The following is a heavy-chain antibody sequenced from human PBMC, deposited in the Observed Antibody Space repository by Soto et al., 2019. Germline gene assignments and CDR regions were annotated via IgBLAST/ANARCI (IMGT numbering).Heavy chain of an antibody. D-gene: IGHD5-12*01. Sequence: QVQLQESGPGLVKPSQTLSLTCTVSSGSISSGDYYWIWIRQPPGKGLEWIGYIYYSGSTYYNPSLKSRVTISVNTSKNPFSLKLSSVTAADTAVYYCARGEVDIVAYFDYWGQGTLVTVSS. CDR1: SGSISSGDYY. V-gene: IGHV4-30-4*01. CDR3: ARGEVDIVAYFDY. CDR2: IYYSGST. J-gene: IGHJ4*02.